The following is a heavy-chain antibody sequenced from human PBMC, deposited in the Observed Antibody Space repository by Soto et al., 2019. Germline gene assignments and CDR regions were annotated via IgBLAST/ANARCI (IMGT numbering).Heavy chain of an antibody. V-gene: IGHV4-59*08. Sequence: SETLSLTCTVSGGSISSYYWSWIRQPPGKGLEWIGYIYYSGSTNYNPSLKSRVTISVDTSKTQFSLKLSSVTAADTAVYYCARTSPEASLGYCSSTSCLHNWFDPWGQGTLVTVSS. CDR2: IYYSGST. CDR1: GGSISSYY. J-gene: IGHJ5*02. D-gene: IGHD2-2*01. CDR3: ARTSPEASLGYCSSTSCLHNWFDP.